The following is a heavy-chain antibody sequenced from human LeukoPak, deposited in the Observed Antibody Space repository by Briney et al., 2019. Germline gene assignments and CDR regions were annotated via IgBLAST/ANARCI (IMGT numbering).Heavy chain of an antibody. V-gene: IGHV3-21*01. D-gene: IGHD2-2*01. CDR2: ISCSSSYI. J-gene: IGHJ6*02. Sequence: GGSLRLSCAASGFTFSSYSMNWVRQAPGKGLEWVSSISCSSSYIYYADSVKGRFTISRDNAKNSLYLQMNSLRAEDTAVYYCARDPDIVVVPAAIRYYYYGMDVWGQGTAVTVSS. CDR1: GFTFSSYS. CDR3: ARDPDIVVVPAAIRYYYYGMDV.